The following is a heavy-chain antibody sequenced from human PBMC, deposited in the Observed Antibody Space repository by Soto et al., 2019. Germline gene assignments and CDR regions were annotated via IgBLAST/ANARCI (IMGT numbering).Heavy chain of an antibody. J-gene: IGHJ4*02. CDR1: GGSISSSSYY. D-gene: IGHD5-12*01. CDR3: ARRAGYQDFDY. CDR2: IYYSGST. V-gene: IGHV4-39*01. Sequence: SETLSLTCTVSGGSISSSSYYWGWIRQPPGKGLEWIGSIYYSGSTYYNPSLKSRVTISVDTSKNQFSLKLSSVTAADTAVYYCARRAGYQDFDYWGQGTLVTVSS.